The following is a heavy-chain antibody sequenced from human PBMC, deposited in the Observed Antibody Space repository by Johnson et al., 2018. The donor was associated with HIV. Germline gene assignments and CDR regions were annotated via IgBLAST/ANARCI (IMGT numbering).Heavy chain of an antibody. V-gene: IGHV3-23*01. J-gene: IGHJ3*02. CDR2: IIYSDGVT. CDR3: ARFDSFDAFDI. CDR1: GFTFDDYA. D-gene: IGHD3-9*01. Sequence: VQVLESGGVVVQPGGSLRLSCAASGFTFDDYAMHWVRQAPGKGLEWVSGIIYSDGVTYYADSVKGRFTISRDNSKNTLYLQMNSLRAEDTAVYYCARFDSFDAFDIWGQGTMVIVSS.